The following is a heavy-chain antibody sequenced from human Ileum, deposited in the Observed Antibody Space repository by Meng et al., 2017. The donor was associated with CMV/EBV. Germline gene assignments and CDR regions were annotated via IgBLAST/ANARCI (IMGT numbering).Heavy chain of an antibody. CDR1: GFTVSNNY. CDR2: IYSDGST. J-gene: IGHJ4*02. D-gene: IGHD4-11*01. CDR3: ARDNYG. V-gene: IGHV3-66*02. Sequence: GALRLSCAVSGFTVSNNYMSWVRQAPGKGLEWVSVIYSDGSTYYADSVKGRFTISRDNPKNTVYLQMNSLRAEDTAVYYCARDNYGWGQGTLVTVSS.